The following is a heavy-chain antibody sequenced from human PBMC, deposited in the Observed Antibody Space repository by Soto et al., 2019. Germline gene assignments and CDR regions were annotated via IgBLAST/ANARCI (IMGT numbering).Heavy chain of an antibody. Sequence: SVQVSCKASGGTFSSYAISWVRQAPGQGFEWMGGIIPIFGTANYAQKFQGRVTITADESTSTAYMELSSLRSEDTAVYYCARSEMITFGGVRGMDVWGQGTTVTVSS. CDR2: IIPIFGTA. CDR3: ARSEMITFGGVRGMDV. J-gene: IGHJ6*02. D-gene: IGHD3-16*01. V-gene: IGHV1-69*13. CDR1: GGTFSSYA.